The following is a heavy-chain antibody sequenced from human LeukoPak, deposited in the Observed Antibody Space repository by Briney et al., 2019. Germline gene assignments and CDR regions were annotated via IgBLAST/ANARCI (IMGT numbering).Heavy chain of an antibody. CDR3: AREEYSSDWYGHDS. CDR1: GGSISSTNYY. V-gene: IGHV4-39*07. CDR2: IYYTGTT. J-gene: IGHJ4*02. D-gene: IGHD6-13*01. Sequence: SETLSLTCTVSGGSISSTNYYWAWTRQPPGRGLEWIGSIYYTGTTFDNPSLKSRVTLSVDTSKNQFSLRLTSVTAADTAFYYCAREEYSSDWYGHDSWGQGTLVTVSS.